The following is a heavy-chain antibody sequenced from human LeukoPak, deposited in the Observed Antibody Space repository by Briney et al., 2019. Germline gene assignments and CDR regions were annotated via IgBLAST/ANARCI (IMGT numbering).Heavy chain of an antibody. CDR3: ARGPILRFLEWSQRYYYYMDV. CDR2: INPSGGGT. J-gene: IGHJ6*03. V-gene: IGHV1-46*01. Sequence: GASVKVSCKASGYTFTNYYMHWVRQAPGQGLEWMGIINPSGGGTSYAQKFQGRLTMTRDTSTSTAYMELSSLRSEDTAVYYCARGPILRFLEWSQRYYYYMDVWGKGTTVTVSS. D-gene: IGHD3-3*01. CDR1: GYTFTNYY.